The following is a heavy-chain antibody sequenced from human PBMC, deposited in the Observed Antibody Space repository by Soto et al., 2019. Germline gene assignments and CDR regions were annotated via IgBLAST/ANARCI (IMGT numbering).Heavy chain of an antibody. CDR2: IIPIFGTA. J-gene: IGHJ6*02. CDR3: ARDRGSSSFYYYYGMDV. Sequence: SVQVSCKASGGTFSSCAISWVRQAPGQGLEWMGGIIPIFGTANYAQKFQGRVTITADESTSTAYMELSSLRSEDTAVYYCARDRGSSSFYYYYGMDVWGQGTTVTVSS. V-gene: IGHV1-69*13. D-gene: IGHD6-6*01. CDR1: GGTFSSCA.